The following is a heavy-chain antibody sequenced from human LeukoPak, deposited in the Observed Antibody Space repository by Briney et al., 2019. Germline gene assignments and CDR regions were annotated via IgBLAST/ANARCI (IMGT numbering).Heavy chain of an antibody. CDR1: GCTFSGYG. D-gene: IGHD6-13*01. J-gene: IGHJ5*02. Sequence: GGSLRLSCAASGCTFSGYGMHWVRRAPGKGLELLAVISYDGRTKYYADSVKGRFTISRDNSKNTLYLQMNSLRDEDTAVYHCARKSLGIVAAGTFFGSWGQGTLVTVSS. CDR2: ISYDGRTK. V-gene: IGHV3-30*03. CDR3: ARKSLGIVAAGTFFGS.